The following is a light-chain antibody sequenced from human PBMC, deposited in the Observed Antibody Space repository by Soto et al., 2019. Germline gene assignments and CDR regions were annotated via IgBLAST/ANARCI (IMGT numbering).Light chain of an antibody. CDR1: SSDVGSYNL. CDR3: CSYAGSSILV. Sequence: QSALTQPASVSGSPGQSITISCTGTSSDVGSYNLVSWYQQHPGKAPKLMIYEGSRRPSGISNRFSGSKSDNTASLTISWLQAEDEAYYYCCSYAGSSILVFGGGTKLTVL. V-gene: IGLV2-23*01. J-gene: IGLJ3*02. CDR2: EGS.